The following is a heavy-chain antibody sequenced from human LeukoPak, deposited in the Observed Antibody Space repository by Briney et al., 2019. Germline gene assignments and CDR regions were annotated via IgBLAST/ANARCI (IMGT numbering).Heavy chain of an antibody. CDR2: IYTSGST. Sequence: PLETLSLTCTVSGGSISSGSYYWSWIRQPAGKGLEWIGRIYTSGSTNYNPSLKSRVTISVDTSKNQFSLKLSSVTAADTAVYYCASASRRSYYFDYWGQGTLVTVSS. J-gene: IGHJ4*02. D-gene: IGHD1-26*01. CDR1: GGSISSGSYY. V-gene: IGHV4-61*02. CDR3: ASASRRSYYFDY.